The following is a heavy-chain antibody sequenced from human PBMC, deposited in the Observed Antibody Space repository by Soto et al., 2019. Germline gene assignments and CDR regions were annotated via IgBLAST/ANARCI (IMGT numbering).Heavy chain of an antibody. CDR1: GGSISSSSYY. CDR2: IYYSGST. Sequence: SETLSLTCTVSGGSISSSSYYWGWIRQPPGKGLEWIGSIYYSGSTYYNPSLKSRVTISVDTSKNQFSLKLSSVIAADTAVYYCARKTGLDYYDSSGSIWGQGTLVTVSS. V-gene: IGHV4-39*01. D-gene: IGHD3-22*01. J-gene: IGHJ4*02. CDR3: ARKTGLDYYDSSGSI.